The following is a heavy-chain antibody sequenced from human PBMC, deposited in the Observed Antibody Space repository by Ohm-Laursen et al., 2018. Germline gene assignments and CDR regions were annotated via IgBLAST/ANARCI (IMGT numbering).Heavy chain of an antibody. CDR1: GYTFTGYY. Sequence: GASVKVSCKASGYTFTGYYMHWVRQAPGQGLEWMGWINPNSGGTNYAQKFQGRVTMTRDTSISTAYMELSRLRSDDTAVYYCARELDSSGYAFDIWGQGTMVAVSS. V-gene: IGHV1-2*02. J-gene: IGHJ3*02. CDR2: INPNSGGT. D-gene: IGHD3-22*01. CDR3: ARELDSSGYAFDI.